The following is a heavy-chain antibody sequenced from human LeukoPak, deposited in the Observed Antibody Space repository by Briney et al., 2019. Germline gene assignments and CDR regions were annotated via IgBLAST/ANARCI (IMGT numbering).Heavy chain of an antibody. Sequence: GGSLRLSCAASGFAFSSYWMSWVRQAPGKGPEWVANIKQDGSEKYYVDSVKGRFTIARDNAKNSLDLQMNSLRAEDTAVYYCARDSSGWYASYYFDYWGQGTLVTVSS. CDR1: GFAFSSYW. D-gene: IGHD6-19*01. V-gene: IGHV3-7*03. CDR2: IKQDGSEK. J-gene: IGHJ4*02. CDR3: ARDSSGWYASYYFDY.